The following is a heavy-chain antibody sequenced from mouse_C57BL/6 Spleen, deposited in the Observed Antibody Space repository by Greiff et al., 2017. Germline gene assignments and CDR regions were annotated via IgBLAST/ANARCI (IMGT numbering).Heavy chain of an antibody. CDR1: GYTFTDYE. CDR3: TRRGFYYCYFDY. V-gene: IGHV1-15*01. CDR2: IDPETGGT. J-gene: IGHJ2*01. D-gene: IGHD1-1*01. Sequence: QVQLKESGAELVRPGASVTLSCKASGYTFTDYEMHWVKQTPVHGLEWIGAIDPETGGTAYNQKFKGKAILTADKSSSTAYMELRSLTSEDSAVYYCTRRGFYYCYFDYWGQGTTLTVSS.